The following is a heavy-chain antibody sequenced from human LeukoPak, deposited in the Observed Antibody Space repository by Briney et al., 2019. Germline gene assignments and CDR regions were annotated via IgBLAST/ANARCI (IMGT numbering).Heavy chain of an antibody. V-gene: IGHV3-21*01. Sequence: GGSLRLSCAASGFTFGSYSMNWVRQAPGKGLEWVSSISSSSSYIYYADSVKARFTISRDNAKNSLYLQMNSLRAEDTAVYYCARAEGYYDSSGYYYSFDYWGQGTLVTVSS. CDR2: ISSSSSYI. J-gene: IGHJ4*02. CDR3: ARAEGYYDSSGYYYSFDY. D-gene: IGHD3-22*01. CDR1: GFTFGSYS.